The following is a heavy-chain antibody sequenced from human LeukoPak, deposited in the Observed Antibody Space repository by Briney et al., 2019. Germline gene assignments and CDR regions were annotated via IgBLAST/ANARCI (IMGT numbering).Heavy chain of an antibody. J-gene: IGHJ6*02. CDR1: GGTFSTYA. Sequence: SVKLSCKASGGTFSTYAISWVPQAPGQGLDSLGRIIPISGIANYTQKFQGRVKITAHKSTSTAYMELSSLRSEDTPVYYCARDCAAVTTRRVTCYYYGMDVWGQGTTVTVSS. CDR2: IIPISGIA. CDR3: ARDCAAVTTRRVTCYYYGMDV. V-gene: IGHV1-69*04. D-gene: IGHD4-11*01.